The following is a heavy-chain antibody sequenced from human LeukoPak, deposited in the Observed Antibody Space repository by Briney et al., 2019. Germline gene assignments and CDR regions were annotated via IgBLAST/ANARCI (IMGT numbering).Heavy chain of an antibody. CDR1: GGSISSSSYY. CDR3: ARLVGDGYNLGAFDI. D-gene: IGHD5-24*01. CDR2: IYYSGST. Sequence: SETLSLICTVSGGSISSSSYYWGWIRQPPGKGLEWIGSIYYSGSTYYNPSLKSRVTISVDTSKNQFSLKLSSVTAADTAVYYCARLVGDGYNLGAFDIWGQGTMVTVSS. V-gene: IGHV4-39*01. J-gene: IGHJ3*02.